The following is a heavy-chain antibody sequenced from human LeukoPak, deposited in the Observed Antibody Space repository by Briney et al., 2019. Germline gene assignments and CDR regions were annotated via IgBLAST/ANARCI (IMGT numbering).Heavy chain of an antibody. D-gene: IGHD2-21*02. V-gene: IGHV4-34*01. J-gene: IGHJ4*02. CDR2: INHSGST. Sequence: SETLSLTCAVYGGSFSGYYWSWIRQPPGKGLEWIGDINHSGSTNYNPSLKGRVTISADTSKNQFSLKVSSVTAADTAVSYCARGGAYCGGHCYLDFDSWGQGTLVTVSS. CDR3: ARGGAYCGGHCYLDFDS. CDR1: GGSFSGYY.